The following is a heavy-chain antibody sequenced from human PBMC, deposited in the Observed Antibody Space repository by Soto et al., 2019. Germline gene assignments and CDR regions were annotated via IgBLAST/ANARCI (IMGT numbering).Heavy chain of an antibody. D-gene: IGHD4-17*01. CDR3: AKDSRDYGDLRAFDI. V-gene: IGHV3-9*01. J-gene: IGHJ3*02. Sequence: EVPLVESGGGLVQPGRSLRLSCAASGFTFDDYAMHWVRQAPGKGLEWVSGISWNSGSIGYADSVKGRFTISRDNAKNSLYLQMNSLRAEDTALYYCAKDSRDYGDLRAFDIWGQGTMVTVSS. CDR1: GFTFDDYA. CDR2: ISWNSGSI.